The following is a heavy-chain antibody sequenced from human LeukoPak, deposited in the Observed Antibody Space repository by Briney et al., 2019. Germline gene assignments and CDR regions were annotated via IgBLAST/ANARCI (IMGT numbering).Heavy chain of an antibody. CDR1: GGSISSSSYY. D-gene: IGHD3-9*01. Sequence: SETLSLTCTVSGGSISSSSYYWGWIRQPPGKGLEWIGSIYYSGSTYYNPSLKSRVTISVDTSKNQFSLKLSSVTAADTAVYYCARGIEFRVDVLRYFDWLQYFDYWGQGTLVTVSS. CDR2: IYYSGST. V-gene: IGHV4-39*07. J-gene: IGHJ4*02. CDR3: ARGIEFRVDVLRYFDWLQYFDY.